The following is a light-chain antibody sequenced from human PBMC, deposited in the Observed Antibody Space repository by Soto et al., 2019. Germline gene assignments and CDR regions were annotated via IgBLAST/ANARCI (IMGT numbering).Light chain of an antibody. CDR1: QSVSSN. J-gene: IGKJ2*01. CDR2: GAS. CDR3: QQYGSSPYT. Sequence: EIVMTQSPATLSVSPGERATLSCRASQSVSSNLAWYQQKPGQAPRLLIYGASTRATGIPARFSGSGSGTEFTLTISRLEPEDFAMYYCQQYGSSPYTFGQGTKLEI. V-gene: IGKV3-15*01.